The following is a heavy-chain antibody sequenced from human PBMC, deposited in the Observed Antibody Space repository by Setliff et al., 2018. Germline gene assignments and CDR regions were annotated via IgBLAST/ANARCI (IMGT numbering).Heavy chain of an antibody. J-gene: IGHJ4*02. CDR2: IIPILGIA. D-gene: IGHD3-22*01. V-gene: IGHV1-69*04. CDR1: GYTFTSHY. CDR3: ARELNYYYDSSGYFLPD. Sequence: GASVKVSCKASGYTFTSHYMHWVRQAPGQGLEWMGRIIPILGIANYAQKFQGRVTITADKSTSTAYMELSSLRSEDTAVYYCARELNYYYDSSGYFLPDWGQGTLVTVSS.